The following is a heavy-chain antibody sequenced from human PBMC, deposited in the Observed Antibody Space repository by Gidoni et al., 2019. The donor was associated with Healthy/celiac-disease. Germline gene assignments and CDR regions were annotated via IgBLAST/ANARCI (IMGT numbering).Heavy chain of an antibody. D-gene: IGHD3-10*01. CDR2: IYYSGST. J-gene: IGHJ5*02. Sequence: QVQLQESGPGLVKPSETLSLTCTVSGGSISSYYWSWIRQPPGKGLDWIGYIYYSGSTNYNPSLKSRVTISVDTSKNQFSLKLSSVTAADTAVYYCVGVEGSGYYYGSGSYPWGQGTLVTVSS. CDR1: GGSISSYY. V-gene: IGHV4-59*01. CDR3: VGVEGSGYYYGSGSYP.